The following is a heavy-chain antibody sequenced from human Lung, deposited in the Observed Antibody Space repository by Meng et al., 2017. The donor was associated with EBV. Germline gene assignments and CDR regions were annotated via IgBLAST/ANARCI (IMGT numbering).Heavy chain of an antibody. CDR1: GASISSAYNY. V-gene: IGHV4-31*01. Sequence: QVQLQGSGPRLVEPSQPLSLICTVSGASISSAYNYWTWIRQRPGRGLEWIGYIYYSGSTYYNPSLKSLVTISVDTSKNQFSLKLSSVTAADTAVYYCARVVAGRYNWFDPWGQGTLVTVSS. CDR2: IYYSGST. J-gene: IGHJ5*02. CDR3: ARVVAGRYNWFDP. D-gene: IGHD6-6*01.